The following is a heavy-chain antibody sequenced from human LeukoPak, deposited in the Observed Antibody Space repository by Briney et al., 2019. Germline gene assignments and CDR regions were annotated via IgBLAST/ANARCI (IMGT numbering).Heavy chain of an antibody. D-gene: IGHD2-2*01. V-gene: IGHV4-59*01. J-gene: IGHJ3*02. CDR1: GVSSSSYY. CDR3: ARAVLGYCSSTSCPWRAFDI. Sequence: SETLSLTCTVSGVSSSSYYWGWLRQPPGQGREGFGYIYYGGSTNYNPSLKRRVTISVHTSKNQFSLKLSSVTAADTAVYYCARAVLGYCSSTSCPWRAFDIWGQGTMVTVSS. CDR2: IYYGGST.